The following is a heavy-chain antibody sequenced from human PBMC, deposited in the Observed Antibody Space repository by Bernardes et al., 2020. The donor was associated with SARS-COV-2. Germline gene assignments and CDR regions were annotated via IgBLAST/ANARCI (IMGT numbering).Heavy chain of an antibody. J-gene: IGHJ5*02. CDR2: IDWNDDR. D-gene: IGHD2-2*01. CDR3: ARDFCGSTGCHNWFDP. Sequence: SGPTLVKPTQTLTLTCTFSGFSLSTSGVRVNWIRQPPGKALEWLARIDWNDDRFYSTSLKTRLTISKDTSKNQVVLTVTNMDPVDTATYYCARDFCGSTGCHNWFDPWGQGTLVTVSS. CDR1: GFSLSTSGVR. V-gene: IGHV2-70*04.